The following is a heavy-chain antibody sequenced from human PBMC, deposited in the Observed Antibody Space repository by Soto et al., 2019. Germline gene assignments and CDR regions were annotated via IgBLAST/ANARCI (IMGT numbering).Heavy chain of an antibody. CDR2: IYPGDSDT. Sequence: GESLKISCKGSGYSFTSYWIGWVRQMPGKGLEWMGIIYPGDSDTRYSPSFQGQVTISADKSISTAYLQWSSLKASDTAMYYCARLRSSGYHTHYYSGMDVWGQGTTVTVSS. J-gene: IGHJ6*02. CDR1: GYSFTSYW. CDR3: ARLRSSGYHTHYYSGMDV. D-gene: IGHD3-22*01. V-gene: IGHV5-51*01.